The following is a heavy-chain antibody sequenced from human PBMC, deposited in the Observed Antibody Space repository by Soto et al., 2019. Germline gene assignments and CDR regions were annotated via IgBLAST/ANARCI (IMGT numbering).Heavy chain of an antibody. CDR2: VYRTGST. Sequence: QVQLQESSTGLVKPSGTLSLTCAVSGDSISTSNWWSWVRQPPGKGLEWIGEVYRTGSTNYNPSLESRLTISVDKSKNQFSLKLTSVTAADTAVYYCARARATIAAAAIFDCWGQGTLVTVSS. D-gene: IGHD6-13*01. V-gene: IGHV4-4*02. J-gene: IGHJ4*02. CDR3: ARARATIAAAAIFDC. CDR1: GDSISTSNW.